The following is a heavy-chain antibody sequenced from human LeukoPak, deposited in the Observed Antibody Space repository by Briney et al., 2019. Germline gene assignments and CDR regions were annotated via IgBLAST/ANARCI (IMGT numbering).Heavy chain of an antibody. D-gene: IGHD5-24*01. Sequence: SETLSLTCTVSGGSISSYYWSWIRQPPGKGLEWIGYIYYSGSTNYNPPLKSRVTISVDTSKNQFSLKLSSVTAADTAVYYCARARDGRRPYYFDYWGQGTLVTVSS. V-gene: IGHV4-59*01. J-gene: IGHJ4*02. CDR1: GGSISSYY. CDR2: IYYSGST. CDR3: ARARDGRRPYYFDY.